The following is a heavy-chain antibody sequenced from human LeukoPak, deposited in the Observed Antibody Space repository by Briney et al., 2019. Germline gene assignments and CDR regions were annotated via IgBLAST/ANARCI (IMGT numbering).Heavy chain of an antibody. CDR1: GDTFSSYA. V-gene: IGHV1-69*05. J-gene: IGHJ6*03. D-gene: IGHD4/OR15-4a*01. CDR2: IIPLFGTA. Sequence: SVKVSCKVSGDTFSSYAINWVRQAPGQGLEWMGQIIPLFGTADYAQKLQGRVTITTDESTITAYMELSSLRSEDTAVYYCARSDYYYYYYMDVWGKGTTVTVSS. CDR3: ARSDYYYYYYMDV.